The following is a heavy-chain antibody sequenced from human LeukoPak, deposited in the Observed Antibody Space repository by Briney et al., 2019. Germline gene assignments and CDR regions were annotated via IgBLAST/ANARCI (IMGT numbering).Heavy chain of an antibody. CDR3: ARDPDYYGSGTYYNHYFDF. CDR2: ISSSSRYI. Sequence: GGSLRLSCAASGFTFDAFGMNWVRQAPGKGLEWVSTISSSSRYIYYTESVKGRFTISRDNAKNSLFLQMNSLRDEDTAVYYCARDPDYYGSGTYYNHYFDFWGQGTLVTVSS. V-gene: IGHV3-21*01. CDR1: GFTFDAFG. J-gene: IGHJ4*02. D-gene: IGHD3-10*01.